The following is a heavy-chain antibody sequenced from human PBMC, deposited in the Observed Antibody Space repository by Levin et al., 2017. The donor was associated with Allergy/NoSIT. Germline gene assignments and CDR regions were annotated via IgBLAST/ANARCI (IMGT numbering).Heavy chain of an antibody. CDR1: GFTFSSYS. J-gene: IGHJ4*02. Sequence: GGSLRLSCAASGFTFSSYSLNWVRQAPGKGLEWVSYISGSSRAIYYADSVKGRFTISRDNAKNSLYLQMNSLSDEDTAMYYCARDSRVAYSMDYWGQGTLVTVSS. CDR2: ISGSSRAI. V-gene: IGHV3-48*02. D-gene: IGHD5-24*01. CDR3: ARDSRVAYSMDY.